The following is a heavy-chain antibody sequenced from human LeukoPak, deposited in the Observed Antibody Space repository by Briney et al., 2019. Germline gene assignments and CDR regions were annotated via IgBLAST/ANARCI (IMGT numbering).Heavy chain of an antibody. CDR3: SKLSPSSSPLSSPPPVLKWELRGPWFDP. V-gene: IGHV3-23*01. CDR1: GFTFSSYA. D-gene: IGHD1-26*01. CDR2: ISGSGGST. Sequence: GGSLRLSCAASGFTFSSYAMSWVRQAPGKGLEWVSAISGSGGSTYYADSVKGRFTISRDNSKNTLYLQMNSLRAEETDVYYCSKLSPSSSPLSSPPPVLKWELRGPWFDPWGKGTLVTVSS. J-gene: IGHJ5*02.